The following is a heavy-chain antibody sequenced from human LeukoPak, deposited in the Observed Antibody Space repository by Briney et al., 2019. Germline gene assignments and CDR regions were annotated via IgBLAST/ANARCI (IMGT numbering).Heavy chain of an antibody. CDR2: ISYDGNDK. V-gene: IGHV3-30-3*02. CDR3: VKLGATSSFVKLGAASAFEYYYGVDF. J-gene: IGHJ6*02. Sequence: GGSLRLSCAASGFTFSNYAMHWVRQAPGKGLEWVAIISYDGNDKYYTDSVKGRFTISRDKSKNTLYLQMNSLRAEDTAVYYCVKLGATSSFVKLGAASAFEYYYGVDFWGQGTTVTVSS. CDR1: GFTFSNYA. D-gene: IGHD3-16*01.